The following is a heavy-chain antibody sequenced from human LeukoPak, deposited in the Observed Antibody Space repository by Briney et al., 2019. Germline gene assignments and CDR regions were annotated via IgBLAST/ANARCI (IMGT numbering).Heavy chain of an antibody. CDR2: ISWNSGSI. V-gene: IGHV3-9*01. CDR3: ARGRRLIWFGELSYYYMDV. CDR1: GFTFDDYA. D-gene: IGHD3-10*01. J-gene: IGHJ6*03. Sequence: GGSLRLSCAASGFTFDDYAMHWVRQAPGKGLEWVSGISWNSGSIGYADSVKGRFTMSRDNAKNSLFLQMNSLRAEDTAVYYCARGRRLIWFGELSYYYMDVWGKGTTVTVSS.